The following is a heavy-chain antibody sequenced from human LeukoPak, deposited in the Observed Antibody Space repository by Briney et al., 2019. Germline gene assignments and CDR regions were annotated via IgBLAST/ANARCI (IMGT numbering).Heavy chain of an antibody. CDR2: ISGDGGST. V-gene: IGHV3-43*02. D-gene: IGHD3-22*01. J-gene: IGHJ4*02. Sequence: VGSLRLSCAASGFTFDDYTMHWVRQAPGKGLEWVSLISGDGGSTFYADSVKGRFTISRDNSKISLYLQMNSLRTEDTALYYCAKDMHYDSSGYYYVGFDYWGPGTLVTVSS. CDR3: AKDMHYDSSGYYYVGFDY. CDR1: GFTFDDYT.